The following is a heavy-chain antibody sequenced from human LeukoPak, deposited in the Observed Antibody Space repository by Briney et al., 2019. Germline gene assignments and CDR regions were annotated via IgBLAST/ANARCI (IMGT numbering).Heavy chain of an antibody. J-gene: IGHJ4*02. Sequence: SETLSLTCAVYGGSFRGYYWSWIRQPPGKGLEWIGEINHSGSTNYDPSLKSRVTISVDTSKNQFSLKLSSVTAADTAVYYCARGSRGYSGYAVGELDYWGQGTLVTVSS. CDR3: ARGSRGYSGYAVGELDY. V-gene: IGHV4-34*01. D-gene: IGHD5-12*01. CDR2: INHSGST. CDR1: GGSFRGYY.